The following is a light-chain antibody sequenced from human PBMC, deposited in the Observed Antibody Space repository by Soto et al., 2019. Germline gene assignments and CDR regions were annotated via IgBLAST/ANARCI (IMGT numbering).Light chain of an antibody. CDR3: QSYDASNPAV. Sequence: NFMLTQPHSVSESPGKTVTISCTRSSGFIASNYVRWFQQRPGSAPTTLIFEDTQRPSGVPARFSASIDSSSNSASLTISGLEAEDEADYYCQSYDASNPAVFGGGTKVTVL. V-gene: IGLV6-57*04. J-gene: IGLJ2*01. CDR2: EDT. CDR1: SGFIASNY.